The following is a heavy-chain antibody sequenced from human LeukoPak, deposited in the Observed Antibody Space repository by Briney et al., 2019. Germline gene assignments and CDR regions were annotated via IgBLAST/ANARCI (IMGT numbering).Heavy chain of an antibody. CDR1: GFTFSSYA. CDR2: ISGSGGST. V-gene: IGHV3-23*01. D-gene: IGHD2-2*01. CDR3: GKGRSWMDEVCHGDFDY. Sequence: GGSLRLSCAASGFTFSSYAMSWVRQAPGKGLEWVSTISGSGGSTYYADSVKGRFTISRDNSKNTVYLQMNSLRAEDTAGYYCGKGRSWMDEVCHGDFDYWGQGTLVTVSS. J-gene: IGHJ4*02.